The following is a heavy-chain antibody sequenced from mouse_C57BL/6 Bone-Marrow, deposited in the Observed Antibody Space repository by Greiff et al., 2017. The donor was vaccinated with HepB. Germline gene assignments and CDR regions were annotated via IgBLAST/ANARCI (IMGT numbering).Heavy chain of an antibody. Sequence: MPVESGGGLVKPGGSLKLSCAASGFTFSSYAMSWVRQTPEKRLEWVETISDGGSYTYYPDNVKGRFTISRDNAKNNLYLQMSHLKSEDTAMYYCARDSGDGYYDAMDYWDQVTSVTVSS. CDR2: ISDGGSYT. V-gene: IGHV5-4*03. D-gene: IGHD2-3*01. CDR3: ARDSGDGYYDAMDY. CDR1: GFTFSSYA. J-gene: IGHJ4*01.